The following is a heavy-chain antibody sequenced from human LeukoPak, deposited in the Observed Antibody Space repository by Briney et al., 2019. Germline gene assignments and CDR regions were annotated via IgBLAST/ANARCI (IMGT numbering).Heavy chain of an antibody. J-gene: IGHJ4*02. CDR1: GFTFSSYA. V-gene: IGHV3-23*01. Sequence: PGGSLRLSCAASGFTFSSYAMSWVRQAPGKGLEGVSAISGSGGSTYYADSVKGRFTISRDNSKNTLYLQMNSLRAEDTAVYYCAKTTRLVGAYYFDYWGQGTLVTVSS. CDR3: AKTTRLVGAYYFDY. D-gene: IGHD1-26*01. CDR2: ISGSGGST.